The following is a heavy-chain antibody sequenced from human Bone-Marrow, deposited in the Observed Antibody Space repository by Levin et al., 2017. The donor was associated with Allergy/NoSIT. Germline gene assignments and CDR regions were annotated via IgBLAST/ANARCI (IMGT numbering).Heavy chain of an antibody. V-gene: IGHV1-8*01. CDR1: GYTFTSYD. CDR3: ASVRGDYVCGAFDI. J-gene: IGHJ3*02. D-gene: IGHD4-17*01. Sequence: GESLKISCQASGYTFTSYDINWVRQATGQGLEWMGWMNPNSGNTGYAQKFQGRVTMTRNTSISTAYMELSSLRSEDTAVYYCASVRGDYVCGAFDIWGQGTMVTVSS. CDR2: MNPNSGNT.